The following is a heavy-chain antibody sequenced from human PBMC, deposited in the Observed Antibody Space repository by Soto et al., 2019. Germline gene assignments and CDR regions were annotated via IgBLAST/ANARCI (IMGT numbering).Heavy chain of an antibody. V-gene: IGHV4-34*01. D-gene: IGHD6-6*01. CDR3: ARGSRIAARRGLKDYFDY. Sequence: PSETLSLICAVYGGSFSGYYWSWIRQPPGKGLEWIGEINHSGSTNYNPSLKSRVTISVDTSKNQFSLKLSSVTAADTAVYYCARGSRIAARRGLKDYFDYWGQGTLVTVSS. CDR2: INHSGST. CDR1: GGSFSGYY. J-gene: IGHJ4*02.